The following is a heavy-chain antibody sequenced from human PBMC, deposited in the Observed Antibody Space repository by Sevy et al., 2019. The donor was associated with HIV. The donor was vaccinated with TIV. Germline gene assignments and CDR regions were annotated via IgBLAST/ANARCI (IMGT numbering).Heavy chain of an antibody. J-gene: IGHJ5*02. V-gene: IGHV1-18*01. CDR3: ARDLFSVGYDFWSGGWFDP. CDR1: GYTFTSYG. CDR2: ISAYNGNT. Sequence: ASVKVSCKASGYTFTSYGISWVRQAPGQGLEWMGWISAYNGNTNYAQKLQGRVTMTTDTSTSTAYMELRSLRSDDTAVYYCARDLFSVGYDFWSGGWFDPWGQGTLVTVSS. D-gene: IGHD3-3*01.